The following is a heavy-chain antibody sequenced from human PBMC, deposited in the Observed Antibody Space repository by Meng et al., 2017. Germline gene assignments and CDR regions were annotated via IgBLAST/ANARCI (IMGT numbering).Heavy chain of an antibody. CDR1: GGSISSGGYY. Sequence: QGQLQESGPGLVKPSQTLSLTCTVSGGSISSGGYYWSWIRQHPGKGLEWIGYIYYSGSTYYNPSLKSLVTISVDTSKNQFSLKLSSVTAADTAVYYCASLRIAVAGINWFDPWGQGTLVTVSS. D-gene: IGHD6-19*01. J-gene: IGHJ5*02. CDR2: IYYSGST. CDR3: ASLRIAVAGINWFDP. V-gene: IGHV4-31*01.